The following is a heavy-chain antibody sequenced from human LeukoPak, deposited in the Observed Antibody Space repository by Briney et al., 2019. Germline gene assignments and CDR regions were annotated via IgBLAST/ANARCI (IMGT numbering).Heavy chain of an antibody. CDR2: ISSSSSYI. D-gene: IGHD1-26*01. CDR1: AFTFSSYS. Sequence: GGSLRLSCAAAAFTFSSYSMNWVRQAPGKGLEWVSSISSSSSYIYYADSVKGRFTISRDNAKNSLYLQMNSLRAEDTAVYYCARGSGSYHNDYWGQGTLVTVSS. CDR3: ARGSGSYHNDY. J-gene: IGHJ4*02. V-gene: IGHV3-21*01.